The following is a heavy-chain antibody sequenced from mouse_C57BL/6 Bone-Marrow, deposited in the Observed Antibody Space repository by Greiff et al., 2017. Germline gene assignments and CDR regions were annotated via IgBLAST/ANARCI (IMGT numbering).Heavy chain of an antibody. D-gene: IGHD1-1*01. CDR3: TGDYYGSSWFAY. V-gene: IGHV1-5*01. Sequence: VQLQQSGTVLARPGASVKMSCKTSGYTFTSYWMHWVKQRPGQGLEWIGAIYPGNSDTSYNQKFKGKAKLTAVTSASTAYMELSSLTNEDSAVYYCTGDYYGSSWFAYWGQGTLVTVSA. CDR1: GYTFTSYW. CDR2: IYPGNSDT. J-gene: IGHJ3*01.